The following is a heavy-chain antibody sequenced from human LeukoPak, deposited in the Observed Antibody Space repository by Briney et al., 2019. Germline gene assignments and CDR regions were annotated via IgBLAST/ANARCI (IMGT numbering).Heavy chain of an antibody. CDR3: AREGSGSRLLDY. CDR2: ICTSGST. CDR1: GGSISSYY. J-gene: IGHJ4*02. V-gene: IGHV4-4*07. Sequence: ASETLSLTCTVSGGSISSYYWSWIRQPAGKGLEWIGRICTSGSTNYNPSLKSRVTMSVDTSMNQFSLKLSSVTAADTAVYYYAREGSGSRLLDYWGQGTLVTVSS. D-gene: IGHD2-15*01.